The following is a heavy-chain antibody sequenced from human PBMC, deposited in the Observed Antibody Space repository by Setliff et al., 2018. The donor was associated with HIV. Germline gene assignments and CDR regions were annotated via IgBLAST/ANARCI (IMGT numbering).Heavy chain of an antibody. D-gene: IGHD3-10*01. CDR3: ARRADYDGSGSPFDF. V-gene: IGHV4-59*08. J-gene: IGHJ4*02. CDR2: IYSNGGT. Sequence: PSETLSLTCNVSGGSISAYYWSWVRQPPGKRLEWIGYIYSNGGTAYNPSLKSRVTISVDTSKNQFSLKLSSVTAAGTAVYYCARRADYDGSGSPFDFWGQGTLVTGSS. CDR1: GGSISAYY.